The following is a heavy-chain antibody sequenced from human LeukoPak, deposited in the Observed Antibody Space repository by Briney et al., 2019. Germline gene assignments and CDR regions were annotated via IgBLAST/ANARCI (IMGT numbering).Heavy chain of an antibody. CDR2: INLNSGDT. J-gene: IGHJ1*01. CDR3: ARDPGIAVSGKYLQH. V-gene: IGHV1-2*02. Sequence: ASVKVSCKSSGYSFTVYFMHWVRQAPGQGLEWMGWINLNSGDTNYAQKFQGRVTMTRDTSISTTYMEVSRLRSDDTAVYYCARDPGIAVSGKYLQHWGQGTLVTVSS. D-gene: IGHD6-19*01. CDR1: GYSFTVYF.